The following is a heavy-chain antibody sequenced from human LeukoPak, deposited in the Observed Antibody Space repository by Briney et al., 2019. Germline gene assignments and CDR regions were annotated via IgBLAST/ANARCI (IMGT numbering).Heavy chain of an antibody. CDR2: INPDSGGT. Sequence: ASVKVSCKASGYKFTSPYIHWVRQAPGQGLEWMGWINPDSGGTNYAQRFQGRVTMTRDTSISTVYMELSRLRSDDTAVYYCARDWYSNNMGAFGIWGQGTMVTVSS. J-gene: IGHJ3*02. V-gene: IGHV1-2*02. CDR1: GYKFTSPY. D-gene: IGHD6-13*01. CDR3: ARDWYSNNMGAFGI.